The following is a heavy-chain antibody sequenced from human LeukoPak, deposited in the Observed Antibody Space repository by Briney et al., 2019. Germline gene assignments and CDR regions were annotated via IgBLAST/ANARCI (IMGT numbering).Heavy chain of an antibody. D-gene: IGHD6-13*01. CDR1: GFPFNAYW. CDR3: ARSLPYGTTWYGRSDF. J-gene: IGHJ4*02. CDR2: IRQDGDTK. Sequence: GGSLRLSCAASGFPFNAYWMTWVRQAPGKGLEWVANIRQDGDTKYYVDSVKGRFTISRDNAMNSLYQQMNSLRAEDTAIYYCARSLPYGTTWYGRSDFWGQGTLVTVSS. V-gene: IGHV3-7*03.